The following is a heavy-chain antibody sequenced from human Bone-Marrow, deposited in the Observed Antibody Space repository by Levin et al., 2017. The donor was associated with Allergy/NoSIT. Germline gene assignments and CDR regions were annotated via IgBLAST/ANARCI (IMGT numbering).Heavy chain of an antibody. Sequence: GGSLRLSCTASGFTFSTYAMHWVRQAPGKGLEWVAVILYGGNSKVYADSLKGRFTISRDDSKNTLYLQMNSLRIADTAVYYCARELNRFKGPVDSWGQGTLVTVSS. CDR2: ILYGGNSK. D-gene: IGHD3-3*01. V-gene: IGHV3-30-3*01. J-gene: IGHJ4*02. CDR3: ARELNRFKGPVDS. CDR1: GFTFSTYA.